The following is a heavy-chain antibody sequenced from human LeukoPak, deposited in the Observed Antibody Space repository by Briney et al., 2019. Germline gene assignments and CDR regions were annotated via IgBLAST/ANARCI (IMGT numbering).Heavy chain of an antibody. J-gene: IGHJ4*02. CDR3: AREYSSGWYLYFDY. CDR1: GFTFSSYW. Sequence: GGSLRLSCAASGFTFSSYWMHWVRQAPGKGLVWVSRINSDGSSTSYADSVKSRFTISRDNAKNTLYLQMNSLRAEDTAVYYCAREYSSGWYLYFDYWGQGTLVTVSS. CDR2: INSDGSST. D-gene: IGHD6-19*01. V-gene: IGHV3-74*01.